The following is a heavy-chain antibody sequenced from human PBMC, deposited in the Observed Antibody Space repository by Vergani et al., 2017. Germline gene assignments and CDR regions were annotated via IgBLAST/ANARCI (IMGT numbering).Heavy chain of an antibody. CDR1: GFTFSSYS. CDR3: ASWDLLEPSPIYYYDGMDV. Sequence: EVQLVESGGGLVKPGGSLRLSCAASGFTFSSYSMNWVRQAPGKGLEWVSSISSSSSYIYYTDSVKGRFTISRDNAKNSLYLQMNSLRAEDTAVYYCASWDLLEPSPIYYYDGMDVWGQGTTVTVSS. J-gene: IGHJ6*02. V-gene: IGHV3-21*01. D-gene: IGHD1-1*01. CDR2: ISSSSSYI.